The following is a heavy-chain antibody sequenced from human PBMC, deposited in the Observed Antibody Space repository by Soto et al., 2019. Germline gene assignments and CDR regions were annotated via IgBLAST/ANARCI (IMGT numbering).Heavy chain of an antibody. V-gene: IGHV3-15*01. CDR2: IKSKTDGETA. CDR3: TTRGYGEYVFYFDY. Sequence: EVRLVESGGGLVKPGGSLRLSCAASGFTFTNAWMSWVRQVPGKGLEWVGRIKSKTDGETADYAAPVKGRFTISRDDSKDTLYLQMCSLKTEDTALYYCTTRGYGEYVFYFDYWGQGTLVTVSS. J-gene: IGHJ4*02. CDR1: GFTFTNAW. D-gene: IGHD4-17*01.